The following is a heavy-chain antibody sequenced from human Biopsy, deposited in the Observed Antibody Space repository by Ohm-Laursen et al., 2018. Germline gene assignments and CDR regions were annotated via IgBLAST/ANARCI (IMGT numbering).Heavy chain of an antibody. CDR3: AKGAGSSRSQGFDY. Sequence: SLRLSCAASGFTFGNYAMSWVRQAPGKGLEWVASITSGSSYIYYADSVKGRFTISRDNPKNSLYLQMNSLRTEDTALYYCAKGAGSSRSQGFDYWGQGILVTVSS. D-gene: IGHD6-13*01. J-gene: IGHJ4*02. CDR1: GFTFGNYA. V-gene: IGHV3-21*04. CDR2: ITSGSSYI.